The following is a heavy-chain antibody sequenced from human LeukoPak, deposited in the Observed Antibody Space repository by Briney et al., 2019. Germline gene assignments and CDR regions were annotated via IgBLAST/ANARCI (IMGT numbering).Heavy chain of an antibody. CDR2: IYHSGST. J-gene: IGHJ1*01. D-gene: IGHD3-22*01. V-gene: IGHV4-4*02. Sequence: PSETLSLTCAVSGGSISSSYWWSWIRQPPGKGLEWIGEIYHSGSTNYNLSLKSRVTISVYTSKNQFSLKLSSVTAADTAVYYGARLKYYYDSSGYRAEYFQHWGQGTLVTVSS. CDR1: GGSISSSYW. CDR3: ARLKYYYDSSGYRAEYFQH.